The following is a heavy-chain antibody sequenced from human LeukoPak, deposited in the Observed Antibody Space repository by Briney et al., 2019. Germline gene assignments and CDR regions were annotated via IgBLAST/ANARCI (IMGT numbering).Heavy chain of an antibody. CDR1: GGSISSYY. CDR2: IYYSGST. Sequence: SETLSLTCTVSGGSISSYYWSWIRQPPGKGLERIGYIYYSGSTNYNPSLKSRVTISVDTSKNQFSLKLSSVTAADTAAYYCARDLIPGYSSGWFGYWGQGTLVTVSS. D-gene: IGHD6-19*01. CDR3: ARDLIPGYSSGWFGY. J-gene: IGHJ5*01. V-gene: IGHV4-59*01.